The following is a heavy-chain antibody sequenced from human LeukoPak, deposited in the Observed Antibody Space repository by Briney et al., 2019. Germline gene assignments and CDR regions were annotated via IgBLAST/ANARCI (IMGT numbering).Heavy chain of an antibody. D-gene: IGHD2-21*01. J-gene: IGHJ4*02. Sequence: GGSLRLSCAASGFTFSSYWMSWVRQAPGKGLEWISYISTTGTTIHYADSVKGRFAISRDNAKSSLYLQMNSLRDEDTAVYYCARVWQDYSGVDYWGQGTLVTVSS. CDR2: ISTTGTTI. V-gene: IGHV3-48*02. CDR3: ARVWQDYSGVDY. CDR1: GFTFSSYW.